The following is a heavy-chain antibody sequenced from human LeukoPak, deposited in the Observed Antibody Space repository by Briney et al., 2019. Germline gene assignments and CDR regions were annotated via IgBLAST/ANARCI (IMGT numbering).Heavy chain of an antibody. CDR3: ARRDGSGWYRY. Sequence: SETLSLTCTVSGGSISSYYWSWIRQPPGKGLEWIGYIYYSGSTNYNPSLKSRVTISVDTSKNQFSLKLSSVTAADTAVYYCARRDGSGWYRYWGQGTLVTVSS. J-gene: IGHJ4*02. V-gene: IGHV4-59*08. CDR1: GGSISSYY. CDR2: IYYSGST. D-gene: IGHD6-19*01.